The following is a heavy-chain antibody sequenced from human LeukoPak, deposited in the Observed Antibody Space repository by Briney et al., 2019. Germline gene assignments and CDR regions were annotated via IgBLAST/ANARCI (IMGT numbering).Heavy chain of an antibody. CDR2: LNPNSGNA. CDR1: GYIFTTYD. CDR3: ARRKFLRWFDP. V-gene: IGHV1-8*03. J-gene: IGHJ5*02. Sequence: ASVKVSCKASGYIFTTYDIGWVRQATGQGLEWMGWLNPNSGNAGYAQKFQGRVTISRNTSISTAYMELSSLRSDDTAIYYCARRKFLRWFDPWGQGTLVTVSS.